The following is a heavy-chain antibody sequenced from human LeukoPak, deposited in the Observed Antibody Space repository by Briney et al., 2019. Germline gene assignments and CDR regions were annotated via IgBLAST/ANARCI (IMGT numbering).Heavy chain of an antibody. CDR2: ISSGRII. CDR1: GFTFSSYE. V-gene: IGHV3-48*03. CDR3: ASTGGYGSGTYDYYYFGMDV. Sequence: GGSLRLSCAASGFTFSSYEMNWVRQAPGKGLEWVAYISSGRIIYYADSVKGRFTISRDNAKNSLYLQMNSLRAEDTAVYYCASTGGYGSGTYDYYYFGMDVWGQGTTVSVSS. D-gene: IGHD3-10*01. J-gene: IGHJ6*02.